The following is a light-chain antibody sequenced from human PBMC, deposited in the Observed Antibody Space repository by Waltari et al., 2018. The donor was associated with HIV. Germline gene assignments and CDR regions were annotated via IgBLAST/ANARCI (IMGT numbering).Light chain of an antibody. CDR1: MSNIVSKN. Sequence: QSVLTQPPAASGTPGQRVTISCSGSMSNIVSKNVYWYQHVPGTAPNLLMYRNDQRPSGVPDRFSGSKSGTSASLAISGLRSEDEADYYCVVWDDSLSGVVFGGGTKLTVL. J-gene: IGLJ2*01. V-gene: IGLV1-47*01. CDR2: RND. CDR3: VVWDDSLSGVV.